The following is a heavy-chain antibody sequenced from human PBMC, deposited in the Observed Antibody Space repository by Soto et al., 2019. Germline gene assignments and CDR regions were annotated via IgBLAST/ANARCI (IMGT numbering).Heavy chain of an antibody. CDR1: GLSLSTHTVG. CDR2: ISWDEDK. D-gene: IGHD3-9*01. V-gene: IGHV2-5*02. J-gene: IGHJ4*02. Sequence: QITLKESGPTLVKPTQTLTLTCTFSGLSLSTHTVGVAWIRQPPGKALEWLALISWDEDKRYSPSLKSRLTSTQDTSKNQVVPTMTIMDPVDTATYYCAHIVPFDYRGYNFEFRGQGILVTVSS. CDR3: AHIVPFDYRGYNFEF.